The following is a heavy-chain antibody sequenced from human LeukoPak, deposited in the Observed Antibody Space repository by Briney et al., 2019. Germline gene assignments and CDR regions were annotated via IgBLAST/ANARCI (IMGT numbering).Heavy chain of an antibody. CDR3: ARAGRWGRWYFDL. D-gene: IGHD1-26*01. J-gene: IGHJ2*01. CDR2: TYYRSEWND. Sequence: SQTLSLTCAISGDRVSSNSAAWNWIRQSPSRGLEWLGRTYYRSEWNDDYAVSVKSRITINPDTSKNQFSLQLNSVTPEDTAVYYCARAGRWGRWYFDLWGRGTLVTVSS. V-gene: IGHV6-1*01. CDR1: GDRVSSNSAA.